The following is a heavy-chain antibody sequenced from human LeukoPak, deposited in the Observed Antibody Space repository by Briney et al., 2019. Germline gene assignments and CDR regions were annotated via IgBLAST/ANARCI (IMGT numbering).Heavy chain of an antibody. CDR1: GGSISSYY. CDR3: ARGVSYYDSSGYYNEYFQH. V-gene: IGHV4-59*08. J-gene: IGHJ1*01. D-gene: IGHD3-22*01. CDR2: IYYSGST. Sequence: PSETLSPTCTVSGGSISSYYWSWIRQPPGKGLEWIGYIYYSGSTNYNPSLKSRVTISVDTSKNQFSLKLSSVTAADTAVYYCARGVSYYDSSGYYNEYFQHWGQGTLVTVSS.